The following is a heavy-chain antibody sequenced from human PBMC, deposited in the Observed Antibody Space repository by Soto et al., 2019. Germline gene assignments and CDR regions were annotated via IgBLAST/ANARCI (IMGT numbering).Heavy chain of an antibody. CDR2: INAGNGNT. CDR1: GYTFTIYA. Sequence: ASGKVSCMASGYTFTIYAMHLLRQAPGQRLEWMGWINAGNGNTKYSQKFQGRVTITRDTSASTAYMELSSLRSEDTAVYYCARDSWINSMDVWGQGTTVTVSS. J-gene: IGHJ6*02. V-gene: IGHV1-3*01. CDR3: ARDSWINSMDV. D-gene: IGHD2-15*01.